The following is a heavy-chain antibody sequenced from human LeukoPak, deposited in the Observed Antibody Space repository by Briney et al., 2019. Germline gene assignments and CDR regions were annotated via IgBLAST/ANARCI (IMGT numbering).Heavy chain of an antibody. D-gene: IGHD3-22*01. V-gene: IGHV4-30-2*01. J-gene: IGHJ4*02. CDR2: IYNSVTT. CDR3: ARSWHYYDSSAYSHYFDY. Sequence: PSQTLSLTCDVSGKSMTRDGYSWNWIRQPPGKGLEWIGYIYNSVTTYYNPSLKSRVTMSVDRSKNQFSLYLSSVTAADTAVYYCARSWHYYDSSAYSHYFDYWGQGAQVTVSS. CDR1: GKSMTRDGYS.